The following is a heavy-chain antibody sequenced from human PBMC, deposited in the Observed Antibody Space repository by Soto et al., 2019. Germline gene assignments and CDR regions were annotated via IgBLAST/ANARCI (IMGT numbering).Heavy chain of an antibody. J-gene: IGHJ4*02. D-gene: IGHD4-17*01. V-gene: IGHV4-39*01. CDR2: IYHTGRT. CDR3: ARVKDFGDLFDS. CDR1: GDSISRNSYY. Sequence: LETLSLTCTVSGDSISRNSYYWGWVRQPPGKGLEWIGSIYHTGRTNHNPSLRSRVTISVDTSENQFSLRLTSVTAVDTAVYYCARVKDFGDLFDSWGQGTLVTVSS.